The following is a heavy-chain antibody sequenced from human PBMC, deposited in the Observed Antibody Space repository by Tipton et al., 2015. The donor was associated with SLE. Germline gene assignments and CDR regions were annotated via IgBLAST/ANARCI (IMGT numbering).Heavy chain of an antibody. CDR3: AKEKLGLDP. CDR2: IYYTGSI. D-gene: IGHD6-13*01. CDR1: GGSISGHY. J-gene: IGHJ5*02. Sequence: TLSLTCNVSGGSISGHYWSWIRQAPGTEMEWLGYIYYTGSINYNPSLKSRVTISVDTSKNQISLRLSSVTAADTAVYYCAKEKLGLDPWGQGTLVTVSS. V-gene: IGHV4-59*11.